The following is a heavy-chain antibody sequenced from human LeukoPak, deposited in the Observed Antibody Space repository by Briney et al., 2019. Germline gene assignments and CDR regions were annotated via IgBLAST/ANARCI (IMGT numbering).Heavy chain of an antibody. V-gene: IGHV1-18*01. Sequence: ASVKVSCKASGYTFTSYGISWVRQAPGQGLEWMGWISAYNGNTNYAQKLQGRVTMTTDTSTSTAYMELRSLRSDDTAVYYCARDPGFELLWLGDVRSRWFDPWGQGTLVTVSS. CDR1: GYTFTSYG. J-gene: IGHJ5*02. CDR2: ISAYNGNT. CDR3: ARDPGFELLWLGDVRSRWFDP. D-gene: IGHD3-10*01.